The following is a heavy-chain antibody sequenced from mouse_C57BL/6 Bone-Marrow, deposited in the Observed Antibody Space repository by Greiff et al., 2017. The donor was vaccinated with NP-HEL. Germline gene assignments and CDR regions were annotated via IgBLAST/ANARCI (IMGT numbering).Heavy chain of an antibody. CDR1: GYTFTDYE. J-gene: IGHJ4*01. CDR2: IDPETGGT. V-gene: IGHV1-15*01. Sequence: QVHVKQSGAELVRPGASVTLSCKASGYTFTDYEMHWVKQTPVHGLEWIGAIDPETGGTAYNQKFKGKAILTADKSSSTAYMELRSLTSEDSAVYYCTKGVYYYGSRYAMDYWGQGTSVTVSS. CDR3: TKGVYYYGSRYAMDY. D-gene: IGHD1-1*01.